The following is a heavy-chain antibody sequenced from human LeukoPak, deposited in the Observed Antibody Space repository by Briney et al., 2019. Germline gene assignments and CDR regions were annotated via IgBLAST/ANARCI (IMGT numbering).Heavy chain of an antibody. J-gene: IGHJ4*02. V-gene: IGHV3-23*01. Sequence: GGSLRLSCAASGFTFTNYAMTWARQAPGKGLEWVSGISEGVGNTYYADSVKGRFTISRDHSKNTLYLQMNSLRAEDTALYYCAKREKGTTGRFFDYWGQGTLVTVSS. CDR1: GFTFTNYA. CDR3: AKREKGTTGRFFDY. CDR2: ISEGVGNT. D-gene: IGHD4-17*01.